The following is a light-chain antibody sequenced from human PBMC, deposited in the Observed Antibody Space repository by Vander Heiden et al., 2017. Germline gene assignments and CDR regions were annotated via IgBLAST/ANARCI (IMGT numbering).Light chain of an antibody. V-gene: IGKV3-20*01. J-gene: IGKJ1*01. CDR2: GAS. CDR3: QQYGSSPWT. Sequence: EIELTQSPGTLSLSPGERATLSCRASQSVSSSYLAWYQQKPGQAPRLLIYGASSRATGIPDFTLTISRLEPEDFAVYYCQQYGSSPWTCGQGTKVEIK. CDR1: QSVSSSY.